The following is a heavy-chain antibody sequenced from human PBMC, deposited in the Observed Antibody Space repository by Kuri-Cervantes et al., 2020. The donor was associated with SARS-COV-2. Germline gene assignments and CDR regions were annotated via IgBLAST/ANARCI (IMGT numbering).Heavy chain of an antibody. CDR3: ARHTPSYYDFWSGYLIYYGMDV. V-gene: IGHV4-61*05. CDR2: IYYSGST. D-gene: IGHD3-3*01. CDR1: GGSISSSSYY. Sequence: SETLSLTCTVSGGSISSSSYYWGWIRQPPGKGLEWIGYIYYSGSTNYNPSPKSRVTISVDTSKNQFSLKLSSVTAADTAVYYCARHTPSYYDFWSGYLIYYGMDVWGQGTTVTVSS. J-gene: IGHJ6*02.